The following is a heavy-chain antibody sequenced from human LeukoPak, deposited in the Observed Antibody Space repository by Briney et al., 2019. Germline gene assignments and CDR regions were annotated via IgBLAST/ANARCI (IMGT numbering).Heavy chain of an antibody. J-gene: IGHJ4*02. Sequence: SETLSLTCTVSGGSISSYYWSWIRQPPGKGLEWIGEINHSGSTNYNPSLKSRVTISVDTSKNQFSLKLSSVTAADTAVYYCARGQSSYTRPYYFDYWGQGTLVTVSS. CDR1: GGSISSYY. D-gene: IGHD3-16*02. CDR3: ARGQSSYTRPYYFDY. V-gene: IGHV4-34*01. CDR2: INHSGST.